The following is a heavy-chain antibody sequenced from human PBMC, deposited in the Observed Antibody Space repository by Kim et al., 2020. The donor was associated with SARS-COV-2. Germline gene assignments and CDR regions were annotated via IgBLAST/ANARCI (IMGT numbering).Heavy chain of an antibody. CDR1: GFTFSSYG. V-gene: IGHV3-33*06. CDR3: AKGSLRSYYYGSGSFPDFDY. D-gene: IGHD3-10*01. J-gene: IGHJ4*02. Sequence: GGSLRLSCAASGFTFSSYGMHWVRQAPGKGLEWVAVIWYDGSNKYYADSVKGRFTISRDNSKNTLYLQMNSLRAEDTAVYYCAKGSLRSYYYGSGSFPDFDYWGQGTLVTVSS. CDR2: IWYDGSNK.